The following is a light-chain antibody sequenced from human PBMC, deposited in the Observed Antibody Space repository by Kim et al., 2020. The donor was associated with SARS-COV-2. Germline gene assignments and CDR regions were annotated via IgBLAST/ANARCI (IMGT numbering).Light chain of an antibody. Sequence: QSALTQPPSASGSPGQSVTISCTGTSSDVGGYNHVSWYQQHPGKAPKLMVYEVSKWPSGVPDRFSGSRSGNTASLTVSGLQADDEADYYCSSHAGSNNYVFGTGTKVTVL. CDR2: EVS. CDR3: SSHAGSNNYV. J-gene: IGLJ1*01. V-gene: IGLV2-8*01. CDR1: SSDVGGYNH.